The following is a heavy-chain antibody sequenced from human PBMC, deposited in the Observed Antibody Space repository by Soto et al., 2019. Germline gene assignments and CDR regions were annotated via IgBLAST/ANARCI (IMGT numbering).Heavy chain of an antibody. J-gene: IGHJ4*02. V-gene: IGHV5-51*01. CDR2: IYPGDSDT. CDR3: AGGGEVGTISYFDN. Sequence: LGASLKISCKGPGYTFTNYWIGWVRQMPGKGLEWMGIIYPGDSDTRYSPSFQGQVTISADKSISTAYLQWSSLKASDTAMYYCAGGGEVGTISYFDNWGQETLFAVSS. CDR1: GYTFTNYW. D-gene: IGHD1-1*01.